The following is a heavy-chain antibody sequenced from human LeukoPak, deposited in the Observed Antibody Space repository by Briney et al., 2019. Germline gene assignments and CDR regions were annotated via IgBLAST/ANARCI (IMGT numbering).Heavy chain of an antibody. CDR1: GSIFTSYW. Sequence: GASLQISCKGSGSIFTSYWIGWVRQLPGKGLEWMGIIYPGDSDTRYSPSFQGQVTISADKSISTAYLQWSSLKASDTAMYYCARLFTNWFDPWGQGTLVTVSS. CDR3: ARLFTNWFDP. D-gene: IGHD3-9*01. CDR2: IYPGDSDT. V-gene: IGHV5-51*01. J-gene: IGHJ5*02.